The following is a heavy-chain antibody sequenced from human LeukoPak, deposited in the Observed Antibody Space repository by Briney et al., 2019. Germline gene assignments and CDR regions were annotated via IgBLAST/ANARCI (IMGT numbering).Heavy chain of an antibody. CDR3: ASSSGDL. J-gene: IGHJ5*02. Sequence: PSETLSLSCTVSGGSISSSSYDWSWIRQAAGEGLEWIGRSCTTGSTKYNPSHKSGVTISLDTSKHEVSRKVSYVTASDTALYYCASSSGDLWGQGTLVTVSS. V-gene: IGHV4-61*02. CDR1: GGSISSSSYD. CDR2: SCTTGST. D-gene: IGHD3-10*01.